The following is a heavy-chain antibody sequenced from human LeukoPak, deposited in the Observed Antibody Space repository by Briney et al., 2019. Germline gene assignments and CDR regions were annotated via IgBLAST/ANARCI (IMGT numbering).Heavy chain of an antibody. CDR3: ARDSDGYNWNDGFDY. Sequence: GGSLRLSCAASGFTFSSYWMSWVRQAPGKGLEWVANIKQDGSEKYYVDSVKGRFTISRDNAKNSLYLQMNSLRAEDTAVYYCARDSDGYNWNDGFDYSRQGTLVTVSS. CDR2: IKQDGSEK. J-gene: IGHJ4*02. CDR1: GFTFSSYW. V-gene: IGHV3-7*01. D-gene: IGHD1-1*01.